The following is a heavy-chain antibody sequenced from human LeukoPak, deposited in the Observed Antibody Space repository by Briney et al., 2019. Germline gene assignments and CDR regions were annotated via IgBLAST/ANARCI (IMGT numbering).Heavy chain of an antibody. CDR3: ARGGTNIAAAEFDY. Sequence: PSETLSLTCTVSGGSISSSRYYWGWIRQPPGKGLEWIGSIYYSGSTYYNPSLKSRVTISVDTSKNQFSLKLSSVTAADTAVYYCARGGTNIAAAEFDYWGQGTLVTVSS. J-gene: IGHJ4*02. CDR2: IYYSGST. V-gene: IGHV4-39*01. CDR1: GGSISSSRYY. D-gene: IGHD6-13*01.